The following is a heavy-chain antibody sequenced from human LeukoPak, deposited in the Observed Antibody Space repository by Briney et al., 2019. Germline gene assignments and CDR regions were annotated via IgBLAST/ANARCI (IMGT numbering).Heavy chain of an antibody. D-gene: IGHD4-17*01. V-gene: IGHV3-64*01. J-gene: IGHJ3*02. CDR1: GFTLSKYA. Sequence: GGPLRLSCAASGFTLSKYALHWVRRAPGKGLEYVSAISANGGSTYYANFVKGRFTISRENSRNTLYLQMGSLRADDMAIYYCARVGDNDAFDIWGQGTMVTVSS. CDR3: ARVGDNDAFDI. CDR2: ISANGGST.